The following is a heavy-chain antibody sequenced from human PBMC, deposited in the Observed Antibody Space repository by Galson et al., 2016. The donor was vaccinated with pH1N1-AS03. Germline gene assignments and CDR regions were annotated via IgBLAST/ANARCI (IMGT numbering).Heavy chain of an antibody. V-gene: IGHV3-23*01. J-gene: IGHJ3*02. CDR3: AKEGSGSVSKFAFDI. Sequence: SLRLSCAASGFTFSSSAMSWVRQAPGKGLEWVSGISVSGGSTYYADSVKGRFTISRDNSDNTLYLQMDSLRAEDRAVYYCAKEGSGSVSKFAFDIWGQGTIVTVSS. CDR1: GFTFSSSA. CDR2: ISVSGGST. D-gene: IGHD3-10*01.